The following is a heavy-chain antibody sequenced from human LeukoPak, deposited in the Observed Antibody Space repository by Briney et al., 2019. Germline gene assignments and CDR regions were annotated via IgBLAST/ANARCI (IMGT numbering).Heavy chain of an antibody. CDR1: GGSFSGYY. J-gene: IGHJ4*02. CDR3: ARGLRGLRCFH. Sequence: SETLSLTCAVYGGSFSGYYWSWIRQPPGKGLEWIGEINHSGSTNYNPSLKSRVTISVDTSKNQFSLKLSSVTAADTAVYYCARGLRGLRCFHWGQGTLVTVSS. V-gene: IGHV4-34*01. D-gene: IGHD4-17*01. CDR2: INHSGST.